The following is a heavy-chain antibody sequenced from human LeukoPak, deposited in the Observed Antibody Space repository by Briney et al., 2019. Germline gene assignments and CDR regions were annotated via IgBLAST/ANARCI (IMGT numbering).Heavy chain of an antibody. V-gene: IGHV1-8*01. CDR3: ARGGGRLRGITYNWFDP. CDR2: MNPNSGNT. CDR1: GYTFTSYD. Sequence: ASVKVSCKASGYTFTSYDINWARQATGQGLEWMGWMNPNSGNTGYAQKFQGRVTMIRNTSISTAYMELSSLRSEDTAVYYCARGGGRLRGITYNWFDPWGQGTLVTVSS. J-gene: IGHJ5*02. D-gene: IGHD5-12*01.